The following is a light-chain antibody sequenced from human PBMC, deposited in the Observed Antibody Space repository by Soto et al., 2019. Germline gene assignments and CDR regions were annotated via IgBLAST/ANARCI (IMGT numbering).Light chain of an antibody. Sequence: EIVLTQSPGTLSLSPGERATLSCRASQSVSSSYLAWYQQRPGQAPRLLIYGASSRAPGIPDRFSGSGSGTEFTITISRLEPEDFAVYYSQQYGSTPPMYTFGQGTKLEIK. CDR1: QSVSSSY. CDR3: QQYGSTPPMYT. J-gene: IGKJ2*01. CDR2: GAS. V-gene: IGKV3-20*01.